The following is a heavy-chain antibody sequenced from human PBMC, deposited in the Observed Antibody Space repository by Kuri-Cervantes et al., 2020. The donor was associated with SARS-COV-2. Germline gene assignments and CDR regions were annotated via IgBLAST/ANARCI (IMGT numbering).Heavy chain of an antibody. CDR1: GGSISSSSYY. CDR2: ISGSGGST. CDR3: AKSRGQWLSFPDYFDY. Sequence: ETLSLTCTVSGGSISSSSYYWGWIRQAPGKGLEWVSAISGSGGSTYYADSVKGRFTISRDNSKNTLYLQMNSLRAEDTAVYYCAKSRGQWLSFPDYFDYWGQGTLVTVSS. V-gene: IGHV3-23*01. D-gene: IGHD6-19*01. J-gene: IGHJ4*02.